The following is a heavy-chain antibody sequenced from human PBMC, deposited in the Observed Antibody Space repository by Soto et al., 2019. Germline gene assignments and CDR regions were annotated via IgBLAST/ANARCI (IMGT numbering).Heavy chain of an antibody. CDR1: GVSISNYY. D-gene: IGHD3-10*01. V-gene: IGHV4-59*01. Sequence: SETLSLTCTVSGVSISNYYWSWIRQPPGKGLEWLGYILYTGNTNYNPSLKSRVTISVDTSKNQVSLELTSVTTADTAVYFCARAAYGSGNYYAPHYYYAMDVWGQGTTVTVSS. CDR2: ILYTGNT. CDR3: ARAAYGSGNYYAPHYYYAMDV. J-gene: IGHJ6*02.